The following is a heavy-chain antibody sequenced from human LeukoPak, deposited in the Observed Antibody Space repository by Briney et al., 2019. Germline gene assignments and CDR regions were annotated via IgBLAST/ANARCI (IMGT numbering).Heavy chain of an antibody. CDR1: GGSFSGYY. Sequence: PSETLSLTCAVYGGSFSGYYWSWIRQPPGKGLEWIGEINHSGSTNYNPSLKSRVTISVDTSKNQFSLKLSSVTAADTAVYYCARDQWFDSWGQGTLVTVSS. J-gene: IGHJ5*01. V-gene: IGHV4-34*01. CDR2: INHSGST. CDR3: ARDQWFDS.